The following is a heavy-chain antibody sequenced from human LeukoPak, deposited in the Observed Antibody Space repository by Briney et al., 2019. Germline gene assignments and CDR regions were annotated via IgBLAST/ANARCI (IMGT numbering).Heavy chain of an antibody. CDR2: INPNSGGT. Sequence: ASVKVSCKASGYTFTGYYMHWVRQAPGQGLEWMGWINPNSGGTNYTQKFQGRVTMTRDTSISTAYMELSRLRSDDTAVYYCASVNWNDAWHYFDYWGQGTLVTISS. J-gene: IGHJ4*02. CDR3: ASVNWNDAWHYFDY. CDR1: GYTFTGYY. V-gene: IGHV1-2*02. D-gene: IGHD1-1*01.